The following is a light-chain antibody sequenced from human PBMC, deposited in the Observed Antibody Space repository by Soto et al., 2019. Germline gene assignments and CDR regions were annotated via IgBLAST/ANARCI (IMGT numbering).Light chain of an antibody. V-gene: IGKV1-39*01. CDR2: AAS. J-gene: IGKJ1*01. Sequence: DIQMTQSPSSLSASVGDRVTITCRASQSISSYLNWYQQKPGKAPKLLIYAASSLQSGVPSRFSGSGSGTDFTLTISSLQPEDFALYYCQHTLKWPPTFGQGTRVEI. CDR3: QHTLKWPPT. CDR1: QSISSY.